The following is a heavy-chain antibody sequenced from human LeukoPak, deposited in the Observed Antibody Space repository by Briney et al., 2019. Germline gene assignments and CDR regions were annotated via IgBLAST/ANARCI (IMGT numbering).Heavy chain of an antibody. CDR3: AKSKYSSGWYAGANYYYYGMDV. V-gene: IGHV3-23*01. CDR2: ISGSGGST. Sequence: GGSLRLSCAASGFTFSSYGMHWVRQAPGKGLEWVSAISGSGGSTYYADSVKGRFTISRDNSKNTLYLQMNSLRAEDTAVYYCAKSKYSSGWYAGANYYYYGMDVWGQGTTVTVSS. J-gene: IGHJ6*02. CDR1: GFTFSSYG. D-gene: IGHD6-19*01.